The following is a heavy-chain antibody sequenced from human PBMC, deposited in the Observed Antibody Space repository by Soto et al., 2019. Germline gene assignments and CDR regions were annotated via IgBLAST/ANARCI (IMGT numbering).Heavy chain of an antibody. D-gene: IGHD3-10*01. J-gene: IGHJ6*02. Sequence: SETLSLTCTVHGGSISSSSYYWGWIRQPPGKGLEWIGSIYYSGSTYYNPSLKSRVTISVDTSKNQFSLKLSSVTAADTAVYYCASTPPRESARFFYYYYGMDVWGQGTTVT. CDR3: ASTPPRESARFFYYYYGMDV. V-gene: IGHV4-39*01. CDR1: GGSISSSSYY. CDR2: IYYSGST.